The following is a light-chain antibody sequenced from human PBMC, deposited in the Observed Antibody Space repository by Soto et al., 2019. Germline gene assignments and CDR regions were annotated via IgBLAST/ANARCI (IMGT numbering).Light chain of an antibody. Sequence: IQLTQSPSSLSASVGDRVTITCLASQGISSYLAWYQQKPGKAPKLPIYAASTLQSGVPSRFSGSGSGTDFTLTISSLQPEDFATYYCQQLNSYPITFGQGTRLEIK. CDR1: QGISSY. J-gene: IGKJ5*01. V-gene: IGKV1-9*01. CDR2: AAS. CDR3: QQLNSYPIT.